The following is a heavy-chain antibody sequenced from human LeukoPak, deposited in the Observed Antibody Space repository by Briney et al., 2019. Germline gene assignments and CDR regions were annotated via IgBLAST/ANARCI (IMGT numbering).Heavy chain of an antibody. V-gene: IGHV4-39*07. CDR2: IYYSGST. J-gene: IGHJ5*02. CDR3: ARDRVMRTVVAARGWFDP. Sequence: PSETLSLTCTVSGGSISSSSYYWGWIRQPPGKGLEWTGSIYYSGSTYYNPSLKSRVTISVDTSKNQFSLKLSSVTAADTAVYYCARDRVMRTVVAARGWFDPWGQGTLVTVSS. D-gene: IGHD2-15*01. CDR1: GGSISSSSYY.